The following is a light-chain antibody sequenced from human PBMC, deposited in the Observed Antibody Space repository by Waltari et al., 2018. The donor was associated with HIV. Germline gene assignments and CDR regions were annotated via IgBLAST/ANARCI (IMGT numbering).Light chain of an antibody. J-gene: IGLJ1*01. CDR1: SSNLGNNA. Sequence: QSVLTQPPSVSEAPRQRVTISCSGSSSNLGNNAVNWYQQLPGKAPKLLIYYDDLLPSGVSDRFSGSKSGTSASLAISGLQSEDEADYYCAAWDDSLNGQVFGTGTKVTVL. CDR3: AAWDDSLNGQV. CDR2: YDD. V-gene: IGLV1-36*01.